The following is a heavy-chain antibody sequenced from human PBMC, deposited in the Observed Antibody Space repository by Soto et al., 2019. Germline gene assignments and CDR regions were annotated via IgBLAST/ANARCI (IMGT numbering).Heavy chain of an antibody. Sequence: QVQLVQSGAEVKKPGASVKVSCKASGYTFTSYDINWVRQATGQGLEWMGWMNPNSGNTGYAQKFQGRVTMTRNTSISTDYMELSSLRSEDTAVYYCARGRPGGYYDYSWGSYRYVFFDYWGQGTLVTVSS. J-gene: IGHJ4*02. V-gene: IGHV1-8*01. D-gene: IGHD3-16*02. CDR1: GYTFTSYD. CDR3: ARGRPGGYYDYSWGSYRYVFFDY. CDR2: MNPNSGNT.